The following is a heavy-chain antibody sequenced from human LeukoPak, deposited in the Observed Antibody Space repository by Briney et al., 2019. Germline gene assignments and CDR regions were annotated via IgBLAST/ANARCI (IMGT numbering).Heavy chain of an antibody. V-gene: IGHV4-59*08. Sequence: SSETLSLTCTVSGGSISSYYWSWIRQPPGKGLEWIGYIYYSGSTNYNPSLKSRVTISVDTSKNQFSLKLSSVTAADTAVYYCARGGVATIIPFDYWGQGTLVTVSS. CDR1: GGSISSYY. J-gene: IGHJ4*02. CDR3: ARGGVATIIPFDY. D-gene: IGHD5-24*01. CDR2: IYYSGST.